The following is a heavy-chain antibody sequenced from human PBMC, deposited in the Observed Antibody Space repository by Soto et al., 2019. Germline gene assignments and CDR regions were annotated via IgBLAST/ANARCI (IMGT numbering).Heavy chain of an antibody. CDR1: GYTFTSYG. CDR2: ISAYNGNT. D-gene: IGHD2-8*01. V-gene: IGHV1-18*01. CDR3: ARDHEDIVLMVYADPENTEAFDI. Sequence: GASVKVSCKASGYTFTSYGISWVRQAPGQGLEWMGWISAYNGNTNYAQKLQGRVTMTTDTSTSTAYMELRSLRSDDTAVYYCARDHEDIVLMVYADPENTEAFDIWGQGTMVTVSS. J-gene: IGHJ3*02.